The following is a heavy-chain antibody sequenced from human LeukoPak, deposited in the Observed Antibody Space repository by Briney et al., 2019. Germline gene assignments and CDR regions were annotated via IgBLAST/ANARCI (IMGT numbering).Heavy chain of an antibody. Sequence: GGSLRLSCAASGFTVRRNYMSWVRKAQGKGLEWVSVIYSGGSTYYADSVKGRFTISRDNSKNTLYLQMNSLRAEDTAVYYCARAPPGGSGYYSYWGQGTLVTVSS. CDR2: IYSGGST. V-gene: IGHV3-53*01. CDR3: ARAPPGGSGYYSY. CDR1: GFTVRRNY. D-gene: IGHD3-22*01. J-gene: IGHJ4*02.